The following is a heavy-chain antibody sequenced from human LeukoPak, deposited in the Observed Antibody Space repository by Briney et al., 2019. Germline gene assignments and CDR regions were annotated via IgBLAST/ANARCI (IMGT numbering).Heavy chain of an antibody. CDR2: INFRGTT. V-gene: IGHV4-39*06. Sequence: SETLSLTCTVSGGSISSSRYYWGWIRQPPGKGLEWIGSINFRGTTYYNPSLRSRVTMSADTSKNQFTLNLSSVTAADTAVYHCARLRSGYNVFDSWGQGTLVTVSS. J-gene: IGHJ4*02. CDR3: ARLRSGYNVFDS. CDR1: GGSISSSRYY. D-gene: IGHD5-24*01.